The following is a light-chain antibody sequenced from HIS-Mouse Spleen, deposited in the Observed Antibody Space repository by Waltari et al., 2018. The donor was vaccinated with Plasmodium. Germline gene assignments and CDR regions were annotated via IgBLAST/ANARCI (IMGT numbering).Light chain of an antibody. CDR2: EDS. CDR3: YSTDSSGNHRV. V-gene: IGLV3-10*01. Sequence: SYELTQPPSVSVSPGQTARIPCSGDALPQQNAYWYQQKSGQAPVLVIYEDSKRPSGIPERFSGSSSGTMATLTISGAQVEDEADYYCYSTDSSGNHRVFGGGTKLTVL. J-gene: IGLJ3*02. CDR1: ALPQQN.